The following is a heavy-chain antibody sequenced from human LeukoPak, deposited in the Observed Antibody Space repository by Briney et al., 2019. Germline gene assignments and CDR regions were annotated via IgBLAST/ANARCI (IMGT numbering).Heavy chain of an antibody. D-gene: IGHD2-15*01. CDR1: GGSISSSGYS. J-gene: IGHJ3*02. CDR3: ARDLVMGGAFDI. CDR2: IYHSGST. Sequence: PSETLSLTCAVSGGSISSSGYSWSWIRQPPGKGLEWIGYIYHSGSTYYNPSLKSRVTISVDRSKNQFSLKLSSVTAADTAVYYYARDLVMGGAFDIWGQGTMVTVSS. V-gene: IGHV4-30-2*01.